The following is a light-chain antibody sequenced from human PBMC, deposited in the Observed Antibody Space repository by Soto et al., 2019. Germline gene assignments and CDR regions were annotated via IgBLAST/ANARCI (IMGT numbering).Light chain of an antibody. CDR1: SWHSSYA. J-gene: IGLJ2*01. V-gene: IGLV4-69*01. CDR2: LNSAGSH. Sequence: QPVLTQSPSASAYLGASVNLTCTLSSWHSSYAIAWHQQHPEKGPRYLMKLNSAGSHSKGDGIPDRFSGSSSGAERYLTSSSLQSEDEADYYCQTWGTGIQVFGGGTKLTVL. CDR3: QTWGTGIQV.